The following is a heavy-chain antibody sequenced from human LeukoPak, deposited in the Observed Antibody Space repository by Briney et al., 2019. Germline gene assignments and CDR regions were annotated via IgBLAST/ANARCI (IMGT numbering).Heavy chain of an antibody. CDR1: GFTFSSYA. CDR2: ISYDGSNK. D-gene: IGHD2-15*01. J-gene: IGHJ5*02. V-gene: IGHV3-30*04. Sequence: GSLRLSCAASGFTFSSYAMHWVRQAPGKGLEWVAVISYDGSNKHYADSVKGRFTISRDNSKNTLYLQMNSLRAEDTAVYYCARDRDCSGGSCCAHSRFDPWGQGTLVTVSS. CDR3: ARDRDCSGGSCCAHSRFDP.